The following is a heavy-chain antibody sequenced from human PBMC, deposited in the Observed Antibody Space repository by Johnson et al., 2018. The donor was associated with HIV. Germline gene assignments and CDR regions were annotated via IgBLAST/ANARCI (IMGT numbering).Heavy chain of an antibody. Sequence: VQLVESGGGVVQPGRSLRLSCAASGFTFSSYAMHWVRQAPGKGLEWVSGISWNSGSIGYADSVKGRFTISRDNAKNSLYLKMNSRRAEDTAVYYCASCITPDAFDIWGQGTMVTVSS. CDR1: GFTFSSYA. J-gene: IGHJ3*02. D-gene: IGHD3-10*01. CDR3: ASCITPDAFDI. V-gene: IGHV3-9*01. CDR2: ISWNSGSI.